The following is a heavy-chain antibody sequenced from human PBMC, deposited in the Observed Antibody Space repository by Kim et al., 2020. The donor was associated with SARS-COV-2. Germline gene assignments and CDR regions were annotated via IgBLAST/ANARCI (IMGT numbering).Heavy chain of an antibody. V-gene: IGHV3-74*01. J-gene: IGHJ4*02. D-gene: IGHD3-10*01. CDR3: ARGYYGSGSYSKTDYYFDY. Sequence: GRFTISRDNAKNTLYLQMNSLRAEDTAVYYCARGYYGSGSYSKTDYYFDYWGQGTLVTVSS.